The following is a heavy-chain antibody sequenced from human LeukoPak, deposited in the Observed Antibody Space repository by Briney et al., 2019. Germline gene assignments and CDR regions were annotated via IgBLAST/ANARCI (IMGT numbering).Heavy chain of an antibody. CDR1: GFTFSSYW. V-gene: IGHV3-74*01. CDR2: IKSDGSST. D-gene: IGHD1-26*01. CDR3: VKSLGAPDDY. J-gene: IGHJ4*02. Sequence: PGGSLRLSCAASGFTFSSYWMHWVRQPPGKGLVWVSRIKSDGSSTTYADPVKGRFTISRDNAKNTLYLQRNSLRPEDTAVYYCVKSLGAPDDYWGQGTLVTVSS.